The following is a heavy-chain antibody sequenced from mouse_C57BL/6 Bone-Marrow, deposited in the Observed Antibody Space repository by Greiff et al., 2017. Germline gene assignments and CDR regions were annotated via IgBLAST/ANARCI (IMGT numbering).Heavy chain of an antibody. CDR2: IDPSDSYT. CDR1: GYTFTSYW. D-gene: IGHD1-1*01. Sequence: VQLQQPGAELVRPGTSVKLSCKASGYTFTSYWMHWVKQRPGQGLEWIGVIDPSDSYTNYNQPFKGKATLTVDTSSSTAYMQLSSLTSEDSAVYYCASAHYYGSHYYYAMDYWGQGTSVTVSS. CDR3: ASAHYYGSHYYYAMDY. V-gene: IGHV1-59*01. J-gene: IGHJ4*01.